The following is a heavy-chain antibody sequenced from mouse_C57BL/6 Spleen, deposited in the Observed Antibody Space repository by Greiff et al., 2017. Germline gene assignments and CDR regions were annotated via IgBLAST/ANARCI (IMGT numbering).Heavy chain of an antibody. J-gene: IGHJ2*01. D-gene: IGHD2-3*01. CDR1: GYTFTSYW. CDR2: IHPNSGST. Sequence: QVQLKESGAELVKPGASVKLSCKASGYTFTSYWMHWVKQRPGQGLEWIGMIHPNSGSTNYNEKFKSKATLTVDKSSSTAYMQLSSLTSEDSAVYYCARSDGSTGYWGQGTTLTVSS. CDR3: ARSDGSTGY. V-gene: IGHV1-64*01.